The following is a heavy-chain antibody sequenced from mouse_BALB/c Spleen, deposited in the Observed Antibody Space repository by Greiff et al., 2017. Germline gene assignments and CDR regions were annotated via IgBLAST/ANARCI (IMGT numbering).Heavy chain of an antibody. J-gene: IGHJ3*01. CDR3: ARDDYDGAWFAY. CDR1: GYSFTDYI. V-gene: IGHV1-39*01. CDR2: INPYYGST. Sequence: VQLQQTGPELVKPGASVKISCKASGYSFTDYIMLWVKQSHGKSLEWIGNINPYYGSTSYNLKFKGKATLTVDKSSSTAYMQLSSLTSEDSAVYYCARDDYDGAWFAYWGQGTLVTVSA. D-gene: IGHD2-4*01.